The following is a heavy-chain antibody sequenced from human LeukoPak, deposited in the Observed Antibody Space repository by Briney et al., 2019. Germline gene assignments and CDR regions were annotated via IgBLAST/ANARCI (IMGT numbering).Heavy chain of an antibody. V-gene: IGHV4-30-4*01. CDR2: IYYSGST. D-gene: IGHD6-19*01. CDR3: ARDSSGWYSDY. CDR1: GGSISSGDYY. Sequence: SQTLSVTCTVSGGSISSGDYYWSWIRQPPGKGLEWIGYIYYSGSTYYNPSLKSRVTISVDTSKNQFSLKLSSVTAADTAVYYCARDSSGWYSDYWGQGTLVTVSS. J-gene: IGHJ4*02.